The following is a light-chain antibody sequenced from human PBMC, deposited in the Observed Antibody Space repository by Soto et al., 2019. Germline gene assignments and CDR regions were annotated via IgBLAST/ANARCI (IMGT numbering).Light chain of an antibody. V-gene: IGKV1-5*01. Sequence: DIKMTQSPSTLSASVGDRVTITCRASQSISSWLAWYQQKPGKAPKLLIYDASSLESGVPSRFSGSGSGTEFTLTISSLQPDDFATYYCQQYNSYWWTFGQGTKVAIK. J-gene: IGKJ1*01. CDR1: QSISSW. CDR2: DAS. CDR3: QQYNSYWWT.